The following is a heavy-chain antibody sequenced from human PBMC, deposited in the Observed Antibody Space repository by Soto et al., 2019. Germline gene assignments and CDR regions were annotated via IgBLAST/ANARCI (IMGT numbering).Heavy chain of an antibody. J-gene: IGHJ3*02. CDR3: ARPLTYYYDSSGDAFDI. V-gene: IGHV3-48*04. CDR1: GFTFSSYS. D-gene: IGHD3-22*01. CDR2: ISSSSSTI. Sequence: GGSLRLSCAASGFTFSSYSMNWVRQAPGKGLEWVSYISSSSSTIYYADSVKGRFTISRDNAKNSLYLQMNSLRAEDTAVYYCARPLTYYYDSSGDAFDIWGQGTMVTVSS.